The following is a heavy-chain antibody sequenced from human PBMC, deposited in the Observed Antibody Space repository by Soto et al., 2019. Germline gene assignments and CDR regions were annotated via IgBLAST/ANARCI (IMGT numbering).Heavy chain of an antibody. CDR2: INPNSGGT. D-gene: IGHD1-26*01. CDR3: AILAVGFEVVDY. V-gene: IGHV1-2*02. CDR1: GYTFTCYY. Sequence: GASVKVSCTASGYTFTCYYMHWVRQAPGQGLEWMGWINPNSGGTNYAQKFQGRVTMTRDTSISTAYRELSRVRSDDTAVYYCAILAVGFEVVDYWGQGTLVTVSS. J-gene: IGHJ4*02.